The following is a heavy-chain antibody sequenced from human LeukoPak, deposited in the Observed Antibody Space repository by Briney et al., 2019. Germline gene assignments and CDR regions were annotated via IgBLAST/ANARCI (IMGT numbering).Heavy chain of an antibody. CDR2: IYTSGTT. Sequence: SQTLSLTCTVSGGSISSAAYYWSWIRQPAGKGLEWIARIYTSGTTNYNPSLKSRVTISVDTSKNQFSLQLISVTPDDTAVYYCACEGYSSSWLNWFDPWGQGTLVTVSS. CDR1: GGSISSAAYY. V-gene: IGHV4-61*02. D-gene: IGHD6-13*01. CDR3: ACEGYSSSWLNWFDP. J-gene: IGHJ5*02.